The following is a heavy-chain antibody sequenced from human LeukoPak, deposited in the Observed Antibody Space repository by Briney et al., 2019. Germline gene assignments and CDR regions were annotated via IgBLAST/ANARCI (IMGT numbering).Heavy chain of an antibody. D-gene: IGHD3-22*01. CDR2: INPNSGGT. CDR3: ARVAYYYDSSGGF. V-gene: IGHV1-2*06. CDR1: GGTFSSYA. J-gene: IGHJ4*02. Sequence: GASVKVSCKASGGTFSSYAISWVRQAPGQGLEWMGRINPNSGGTNYAQKFQGRVTMTRDTSISTAYMELSRLRSDDTAVYYCARVAYYYDSSGGFWGQGTLVTVSS.